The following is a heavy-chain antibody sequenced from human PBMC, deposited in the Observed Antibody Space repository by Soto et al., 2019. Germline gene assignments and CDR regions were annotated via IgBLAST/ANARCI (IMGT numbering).Heavy chain of an antibody. Sequence: GASVKVSCKASGYTFTSYGISWVRQAPGQGLEWMGWISAYNGNTNYAQKLQGRVTMTTDTSTSTAYMELRSLRSDDTAVYYCARDRILAGSNWFDPWGQGTLVTVSS. V-gene: IGHV1-18*01. D-gene: IGHD3-9*01. CDR3: ARDRILAGSNWFDP. CDR2: ISAYNGNT. CDR1: GYTFTSYG. J-gene: IGHJ5*02.